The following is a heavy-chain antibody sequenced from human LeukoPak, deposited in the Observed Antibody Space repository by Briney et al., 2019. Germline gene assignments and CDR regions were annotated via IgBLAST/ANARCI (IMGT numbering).Heavy chain of an antibody. CDR2: MSGSGGNT. CDR3: AKVGYGTTVITAFYYYGMDV. V-gene: IGHV3-23*01. D-gene: IGHD4-17*01. J-gene: IGHJ6*02. CDR1: GFTFRNYA. Sequence: PGGSLRLSYAASGFTFRNYAMSWVRQAPGKGLEWVSAMSGSGGNTYYADSVKGRFTISRDNSKNTLYLQMNSLRAEDTAVYYCAKVGYGTTVITAFYYYGMDVWGQGTTVTVSS.